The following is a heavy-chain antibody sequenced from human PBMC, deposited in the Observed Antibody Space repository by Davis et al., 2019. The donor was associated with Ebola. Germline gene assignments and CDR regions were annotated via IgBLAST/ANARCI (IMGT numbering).Heavy chain of an antibody. V-gene: IGHV3-11*01. CDR2: VSSGGRNI. CDR3: AREVGTPATF. D-gene: IGHD2-21*02. Sequence: GESLKISCAASGFSFSDYYMNWFRQAPGKGLEWVAYVSSGGRNIYYADSVKGRFSSSRDNAQNFLFLQMNSLRVDDTAVYYCAREVGTPATFWGQGTLVTVSS. CDR1: GFSFSDYY. J-gene: IGHJ4*02.